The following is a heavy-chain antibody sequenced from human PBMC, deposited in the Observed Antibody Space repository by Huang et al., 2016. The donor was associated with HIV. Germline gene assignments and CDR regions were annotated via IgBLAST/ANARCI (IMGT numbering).Heavy chain of an antibody. CDR1: GGSFSGYY. D-gene: IGHD1-1*01. CDR3: ARERMMSWLDDHDAFDI. V-gene: IGHV4-34*01. Sequence: QVQLQQWGAGLLKPSETLSLTCAVYGGSFSGYYWSWIRQSPGKGLEWMGEINHSGSTNYNPSLQSRLTISVDTSKNQFSLKLSSVTAADTAVYYCARERMMSWLDDHDAFDIWGQGTMVTVSS. J-gene: IGHJ3*02. CDR2: INHSGST.